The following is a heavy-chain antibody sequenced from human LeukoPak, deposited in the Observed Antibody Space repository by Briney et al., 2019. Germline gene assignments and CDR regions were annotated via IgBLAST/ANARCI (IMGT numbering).Heavy chain of an antibody. J-gene: IGHJ4*02. CDR2: IYYSGST. CDR1: GGSISSYY. D-gene: IGHD5-12*01. Sequence: SETLSLTCTVSGGSISSYYWSWSRQPPGQGLEWIGYIYYSGSTNYNPSLKGRVTISVDTSKNQFSLKLSSVTAADTAVYYCARAVDIVATPDYWGQGTLVTVSS. CDR3: ARAVDIVATPDY. V-gene: IGHV4-59*08.